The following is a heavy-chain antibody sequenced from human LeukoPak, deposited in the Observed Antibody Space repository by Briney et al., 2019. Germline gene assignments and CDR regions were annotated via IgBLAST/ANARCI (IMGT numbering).Heavy chain of an antibody. V-gene: IGHV1-18*01. J-gene: IGHJ6*02. CDR2: ISAYNGNT. D-gene: IGHD3-9*01. CDR1: GYTFTSYG. Sequence: GASVKVSCKASGYTFTSYGISWVRQAPGQGLEWMGWISAYNGNTNYAQKLQGRVTMTTDTSTSPAYMELRSLRSDDTAVYYCARDTPYYDILTGYQPYYYYGMDVWGQGTTVTVSS. CDR3: ARDTPYYDILTGYQPYYYYGMDV.